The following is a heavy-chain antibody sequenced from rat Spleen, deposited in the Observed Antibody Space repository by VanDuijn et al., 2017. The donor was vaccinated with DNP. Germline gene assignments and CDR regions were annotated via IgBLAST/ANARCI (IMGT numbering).Heavy chain of an antibody. CDR2: ISYSGST. Sequence: VQLQESGSGLVKPSQSLSLTCSVTGYSITSNYWGWIRQFPGNKMEYIGHISYSGSTNYNPSLRSRISITRDTSKNHFFLHLNSVTTEDTATYYCARWTRYFDYWGQGVMVTVSS. J-gene: IGHJ2*01. CDR3: ARWTRYFDY. D-gene: IGHD1-7*01. V-gene: IGHV3-1*01. CDR1: GYSITSNY.